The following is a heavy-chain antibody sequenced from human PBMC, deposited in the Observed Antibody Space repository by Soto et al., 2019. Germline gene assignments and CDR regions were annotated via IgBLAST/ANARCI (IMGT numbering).Heavy chain of an antibody. CDR1: CYSIISGCH. J-gene: IGHJ5*02. Sequence: SETLSLTCTFSCYSIISGCHWAWIRQPPGKGLEWLGSVHYSGNTYYNPSLKSRLTISVDKSKNQFSLNLSSVTAADTAVYYCARQDRVVAEGRWFDPWGQGTLVTVSS. D-gene: IGHD2-15*01. V-gene: IGHV4-38-2*02. CDR3: ARQDRVVAEGRWFDP. CDR2: VHYSGNT.